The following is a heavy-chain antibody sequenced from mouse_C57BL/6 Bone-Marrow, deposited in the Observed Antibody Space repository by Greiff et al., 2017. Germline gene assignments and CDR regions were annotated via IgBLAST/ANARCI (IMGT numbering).Heavy chain of an antibody. CDR3: ARRMVSRGAFYYFDD. V-gene: IGHV5-12*01. D-gene: IGHD2-2*01. J-gene: IGHJ2*01. Sequence: EVHLVESGGGLVQPGGSLKLSCAASGFTFSDYYMYWVRQTPEKRLEWVAYISNGGGSTYYPDNVKGRFTFSIDKANNTLYLQMRRLQSEDTAMYYCARRMVSRGAFYYFDDWGQGTTLTVAS. CDR2: ISNGGGST. CDR1: GFTFSDYY.